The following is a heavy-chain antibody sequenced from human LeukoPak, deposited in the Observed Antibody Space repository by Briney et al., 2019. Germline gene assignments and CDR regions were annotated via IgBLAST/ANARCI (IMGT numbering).Heavy chain of an antibody. CDR2: IYHSGST. CDR3: ARGLPLDY. Sequence: PSETLSLTCTVSGYSISSGYYWGWIRQPPGMGLEWIGSIYHSGSTYYNPSLKSRVTISVDTSKNQFSLKLSSVTAADTAVYYCARGLPLDYWGQGTLVTVSS. V-gene: IGHV4-38-2*02. J-gene: IGHJ4*02. CDR1: GYSISSGYY.